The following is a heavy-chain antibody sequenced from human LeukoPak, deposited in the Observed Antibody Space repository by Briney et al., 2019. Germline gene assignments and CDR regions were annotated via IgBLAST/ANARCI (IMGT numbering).Heavy chain of an antibody. J-gene: IGHJ3*02. CDR3: ARGFRYIPDAFDI. Sequence: ASVKVSCKASGYTFTSYDINWVRQATGQGLEWMGWMNPNSGNTGYAQKFQGRVTITRNTSISTAYMELSSLRSEDTAVYYCARGFRYIPDAFDIWGQGTMVTVSS. CDR1: GYTFTSYD. CDR2: MNPNSGNT. V-gene: IGHV1-8*03. D-gene: IGHD1-1*01.